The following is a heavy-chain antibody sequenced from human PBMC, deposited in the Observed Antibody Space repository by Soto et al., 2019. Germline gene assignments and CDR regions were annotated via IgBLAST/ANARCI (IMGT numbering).Heavy chain of an antibody. D-gene: IGHD2-2*01. V-gene: IGHV1-18*04. J-gene: IGHJ6*02. CDR1: GYTFTSYG. Sequence: QVQLVQSGAEVKKPGASVKVSCKASGYTFTSYGISWVRQAPGQGLEWMGWISAYNGNTNYAQKLQGRVTMTTDTSTRTAYMELRRLRSDDTAVYYCASGDIVVVVPAAGKGYYYYGMDVWGQGTTVTVSS. CDR3: ASGDIVVVVPAAGKGYYYYGMDV. CDR2: ISAYNGNT.